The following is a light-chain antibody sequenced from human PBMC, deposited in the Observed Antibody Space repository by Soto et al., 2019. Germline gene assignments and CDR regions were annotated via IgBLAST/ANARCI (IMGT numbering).Light chain of an antibody. Sequence: AIQMTQSPSSLSASVGDRVTITRRASQGIRNGLGRYQQIPCKPPKVLIYAASSLQSGVPSRFRGNRSGADFTLSISRLQPEDFATYYCLQDYNYPGTFGQGTKV. CDR2: AAS. J-gene: IGKJ1*01. CDR1: QGIRNG. CDR3: LQDYNYPGT. V-gene: IGKV1-6*01.